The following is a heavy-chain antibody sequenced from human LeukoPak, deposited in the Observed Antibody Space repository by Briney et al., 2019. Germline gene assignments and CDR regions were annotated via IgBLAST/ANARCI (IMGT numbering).Heavy chain of an antibody. CDR3: TRDRSGGTYHYDSSGYSL. CDR2: ISGGGDTI. Sequence: GGSLRLSCAASGFSFSDYYMSWIRQAPGKGLEWVSYISGGGDTIYYADSVRGRFTISRDNAKNSLYLLMNSPTAEDTAVYYCTRDRSGGTYHYDSSGYSLWGQGTLVTVSS. CDR1: GFSFSDYY. D-gene: IGHD3-22*01. V-gene: IGHV3-11*01. J-gene: IGHJ4*02.